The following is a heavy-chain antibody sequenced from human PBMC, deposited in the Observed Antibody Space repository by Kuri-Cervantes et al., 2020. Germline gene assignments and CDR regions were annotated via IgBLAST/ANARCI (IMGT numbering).Heavy chain of an antibody. Sequence: SETLSLTCAVYGGSVSGYYWNWISQLPGKWLEWIGEINHSVSTNYNPSLKSRVTISIDTSKNQFSLKLSSVNAADTPVYYCARGPSYPWFDPWGQGTLVTVSS. V-gene: IGHV4-34*01. CDR1: GGSVSGYY. CDR3: ARGPSYPWFDP. J-gene: IGHJ5*02. CDR2: INHSVST.